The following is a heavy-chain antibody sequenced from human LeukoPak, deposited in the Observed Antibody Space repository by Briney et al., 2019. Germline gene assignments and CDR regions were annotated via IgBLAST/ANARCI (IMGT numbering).Heavy chain of an antibody. V-gene: IGHV4-39*01. Sequence: PSETLSLTCTVSGGSISSAYDYWSWIRQPPGKGLEWIGNIFHSGSTYYNPPLKSRVTISVDTSKNQFSLKLNSVTAADTAVYYCARLVAAAGMLLDYWGQGTLVTVSS. J-gene: IGHJ4*02. D-gene: IGHD6-13*01. CDR1: GGSISSAYDY. CDR3: ARLVAAAGMLLDY. CDR2: IFHSGST.